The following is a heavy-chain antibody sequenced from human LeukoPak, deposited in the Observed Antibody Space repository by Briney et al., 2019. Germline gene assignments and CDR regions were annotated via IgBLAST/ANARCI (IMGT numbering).Heavy chain of an antibody. D-gene: IGHD3-16*01. CDR1: GFTFSSYS. J-gene: IGHJ4*02. V-gene: IGHV3-15*01. Sequence: PGGSLRLSCAASGFTFSSYSMNWVRQAPGKGLEWVGRIKSRTDGGTTDYVAPVKGRFTISRDDSKNTLYLQMNSLKTEDTAVYYCHYGAFDYWGQGTLVTVSS. CDR3: HYGAFDY. CDR2: IKSRTDGGTT.